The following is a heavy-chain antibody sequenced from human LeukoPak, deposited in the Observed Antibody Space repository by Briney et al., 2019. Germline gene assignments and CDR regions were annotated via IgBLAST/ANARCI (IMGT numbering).Heavy chain of an antibody. V-gene: IGHV1-46*01. CDR2: INPSGGST. CDR1: GYTFTSYA. J-gene: IGHJ6*02. CDR3: ARDGIGVGVVAANRFYYYGMDV. Sequence: ASVKVSCKASGYTFTSYAMHWVRQAPGQGLEWMGIINPSGGSTSYAQKFQGRVTMTGDTSTSTVYMELSSLRSEDTAVYYCARDGIGVGVVAANRFYYYGMDVWGQGTTVTVSS. D-gene: IGHD2-15*01.